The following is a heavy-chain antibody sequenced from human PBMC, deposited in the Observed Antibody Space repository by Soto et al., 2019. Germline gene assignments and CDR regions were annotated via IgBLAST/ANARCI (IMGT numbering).Heavy chain of an antibody. J-gene: IGHJ4*02. V-gene: IGHV1-58*02. CDR3: AAGRRDSNHKMYYFDY. Sequence: SVKVSCKASGFTFTSSAMQWVRQARGQRLEWIGWIVVGSGNTNYAQKFQERVTITRDMSTSTAYMELSSLRSEDTAVYYCAAGRRDSNHKMYYFDYWGQGTLVTVSS. CDR2: IVVGSGNT. D-gene: IGHD4-4*01. CDR1: GFTFTSSA.